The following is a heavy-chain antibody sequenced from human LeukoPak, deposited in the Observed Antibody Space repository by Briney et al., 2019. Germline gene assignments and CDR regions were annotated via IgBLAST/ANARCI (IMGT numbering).Heavy chain of an antibody. Sequence: QPGGSLRLSCAASGFTFSSYEMNWVRQAPGKGLEWVSYISSSGSTIYYADSVKGRFTISRDNAKNSLYLQMNSLRAEDTAVYYCAREGNFGITIFGVVPGWFDPWGQGTLVTVSS. V-gene: IGHV3-48*03. CDR1: GFTFSSYE. CDR3: AREGNFGITIFGVVPGWFDP. CDR2: ISSSGSTI. D-gene: IGHD3-3*01. J-gene: IGHJ5*02.